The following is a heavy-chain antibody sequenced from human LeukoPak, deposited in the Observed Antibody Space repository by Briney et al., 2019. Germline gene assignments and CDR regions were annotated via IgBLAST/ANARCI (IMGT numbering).Heavy chain of an antibody. J-gene: IGHJ2*01. CDR1: GFTFVDFA. D-gene: IGHD3-22*01. CDR2: IGENAGRK. V-gene: IGHV3-43*02. CDR3: AKVDYYDWYFDL. Sequence: PGGPLSFSCPAPGFTFVDFAWHWVGHPPGRVLGGVSLIGENAGRKYYADSVKGRFTISRDNSKNSLYLQMNGLRTEDTALYYCAKVDYYDWYFDLWGRGTLVTVSS.